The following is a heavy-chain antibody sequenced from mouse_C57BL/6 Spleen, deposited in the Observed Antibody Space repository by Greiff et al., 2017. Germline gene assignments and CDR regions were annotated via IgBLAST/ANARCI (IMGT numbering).Heavy chain of an antibody. CDR1: GYTFTSYW. J-gene: IGHJ2*01. V-gene: IGHV1-55*01. CDR3: ARVDYDGGGFDY. CDR2: IYPGSGST. Sequence: QVQLQQPGAELVKPGASVKMSCKASGYTFTSYWITWVKQRPGQGLEWIGDIYPGSGSTNYNEKFKSKATLTVDTSYSTAYMQLSSLTSEDSAVYYCARVDYDGGGFDYWGQGTTLTVSS. D-gene: IGHD2-4*01.